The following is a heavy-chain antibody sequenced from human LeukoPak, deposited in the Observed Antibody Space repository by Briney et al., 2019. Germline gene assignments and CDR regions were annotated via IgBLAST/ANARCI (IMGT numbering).Heavy chain of an antibody. V-gene: IGHV3-64D*06. CDR2: ISSNGGST. D-gene: IGHD6-13*01. Sequence: GGSLRLSCSASGFTFSSYAMHWVRQAPGKGLEYVSAISSNGGSTYYADSVKGRFTISRDNSKNTLYLQMSSLRAEDTAVYYCARSGIAAEGDAFDIWGQGTMVTVSS. J-gene: IGHJ3*02. CDR1: GFTFSSYA. CDR3: ARSGIAAEGDAFDI.